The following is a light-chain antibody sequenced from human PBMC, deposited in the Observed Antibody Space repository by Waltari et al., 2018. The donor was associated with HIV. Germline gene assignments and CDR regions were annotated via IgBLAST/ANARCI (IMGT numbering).Light chain of an antibody. CDR3: NSRDTSGNHQV. CDR1: SLRSYY. Sequence: SSELTQDPAVSVALGQTVRITCHGDSLRSYYASWYQQKPGQAPVLVIYGKNTRPSGIPDRFSASSSGTTASLTISGAHAEDEADYYCNSRDTSGNHQVFGGGTTLTVL. V-gene: IGLV3-19*01. J-gene: IGLJ2*01. CDR2: GKN.